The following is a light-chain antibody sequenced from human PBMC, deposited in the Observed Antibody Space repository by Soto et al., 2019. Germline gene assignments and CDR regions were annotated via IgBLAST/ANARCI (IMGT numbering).Light chain of an antibody. CDR3: GTWDSSLSAGFYV. V-gene: IGLV1-51*01. Sequence: QSVLTQPPSVSAAPGQKVTISCSGSSSNIANIFLFWYQQLPGTAPKFLIYDNNKRPSGIPVRFSGSKSGTSATLGITGLQTGDEADYYCGTWDSSLSAGFYVFGTGTKVTVL. J-gene: IGLJ1*01. CDR1: SSNIANIF. CDR2: DNN.